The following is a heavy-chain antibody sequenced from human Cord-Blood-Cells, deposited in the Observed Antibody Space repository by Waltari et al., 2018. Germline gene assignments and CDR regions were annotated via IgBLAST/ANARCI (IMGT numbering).Heavy chain of an antibody. CDR2: IYYSGST. CDR1: GGSISSRRYY. CDR3: ARSRGYSYGDAFDI. V-gene: IGHV4-39*01. J-gene: IGHJ3*02. Sequence: QLQLQESGPGLVTPSETLSPTCTVTGGSISSRRYYWAWTRQPPGKVLEWIGSIYYSGSTYYNPSLKSRVTISVDTSKNQFSLKLSSVTAADTAVYYCARSRGYSYGDAFDIWGQGTMVTVSS. D-gene: IGHD5-18*01.